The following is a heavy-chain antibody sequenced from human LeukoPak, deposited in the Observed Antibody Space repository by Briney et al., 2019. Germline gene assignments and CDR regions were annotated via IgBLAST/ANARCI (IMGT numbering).Heavy chain of an antibody. V-gene: IGHV1-2*04. J-gene: IGHJ5*02. CDR2: INPNSGGT. Sequence: ASVKVSCKASGYTFTGYYMHWVRQAPGQGLEWMGWINPNSGGTNYARKFQGWVTMTRDTSIGTAYMELSRLRSDDTAVYYCARAPGGEQLAHENWFDPWGQGTLVTVSS. CDR3: ARAPGGEQLAHENWFDP. D-gene: IGHD6-6*01. CDR1: GYTFTGYY.